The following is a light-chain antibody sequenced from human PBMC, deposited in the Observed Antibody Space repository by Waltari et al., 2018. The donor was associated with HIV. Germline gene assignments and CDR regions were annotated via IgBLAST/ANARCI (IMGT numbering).Light chain of an antibody. Sequence: QSALTQPASVSGSPGQSITISCTGSVWNIGTYGLVSWYQMLPGKAPQLIIYQVSERPSGVPDRFSGSKSGSTASLTISGLQAEDESHFFCYSYTNGSRLFGGGTKLTVL. CDR3: YSYTNGSRL. CDR1: VWNIGTYGL. J-gene: IGLJ2*01. CDR2: QVS. V-gene: IGLV2-23*02.